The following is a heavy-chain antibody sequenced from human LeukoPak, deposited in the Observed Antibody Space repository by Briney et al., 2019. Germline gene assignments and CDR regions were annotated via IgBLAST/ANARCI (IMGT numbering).Heavy chain of an antibody. CDR1: GDSITTTSYY. CDR2: IFYTGST. J-gene: IGHJ4*02. CDR3: VRQYYYEKFDY. D-gene: IGHD3-22*01. Sequence: SETLSLTCTVSGDSITTTSYYWAWLRQPPGKGLEWIGNIFYTGSTYYSPSLKGRVTISVDTSKNDISLKLSSVTAADAAVYYCVRQYYYEKFDYWGQGTLVTVSS. V-gene: IGHV4-39*01.